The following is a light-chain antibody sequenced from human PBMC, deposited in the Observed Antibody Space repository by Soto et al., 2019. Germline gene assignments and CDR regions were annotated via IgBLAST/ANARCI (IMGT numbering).Light chain of an antibody. J-gene: IGLJ2*01. V-gene: IGLV8-61*01. CDR1: SGSVSTSYY. CDR2: STN. Sequence: QAVVTQEPSFSVSPGGTVTLTCGLSSGSVSTSYYPSWYQQTPRQAPRTLIYSTNTRSSGVPDRFSGSILGNKAALTITGAQADDESDYDCVMYMGSGILVFGGGTKLTV. CDR3: VMYMGSGILV.